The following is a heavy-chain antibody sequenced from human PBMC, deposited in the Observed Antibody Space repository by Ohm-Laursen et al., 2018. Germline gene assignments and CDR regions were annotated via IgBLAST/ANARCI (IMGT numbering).Heavy chain of an antibody. D-gene: IGHD3-3*01. Sequence: SVKVSCKASGFTFTSSAMQWVRQARGQRLEWIGWIVVGSGNTNYAQKFQERVTITRDMSTSTAYMELSSLRSEDTAVYYCAADRFLEWLPPTELYGMDVWGQGTTVTVSS. J-gene: IGHJ6*02. CDR2: IVVGSGNT. CDR1: GFTFTSSA. V-gene: IGHV1-58*02. CDR3: AADRFLEWLPPTELYGMDV.